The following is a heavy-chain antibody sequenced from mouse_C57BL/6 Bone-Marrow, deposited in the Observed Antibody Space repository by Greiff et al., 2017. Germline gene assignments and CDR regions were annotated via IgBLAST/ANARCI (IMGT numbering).Heavy chain of an antibody. CDR1: GFNIKNTY. V-gene: IGHV14-3*01. Sequence: DVQLVESVAELVRPGASVKLSCTASGFNIKNTYMHWVKQRPEQGLEWIGRIDPANGNTKYAPKFQGKATITADTSSNTAYLQLSSLTSEDTAIYYCARGSPSSGYVWCAYWGQGTLVTVSA. D-gene: IGHD3-2*02. J-gene: IGHJ3*01. CDR3: ARGSPSSGYVWCAY. CDR2: IDPANGNT.